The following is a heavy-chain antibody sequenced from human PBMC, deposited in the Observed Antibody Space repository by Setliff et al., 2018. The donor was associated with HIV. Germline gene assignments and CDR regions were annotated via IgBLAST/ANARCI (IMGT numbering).Heavy chain of an antibody. V-gene: IGHV4-59*01. J-gene: IGHJ5*02. CDR1: GGSISSYY. Sequence: SETLSLTCTVSGGSISSYYWSWIRQPPGKGLEWIGYIYYSGSTNYNTSLKSRVTISVYTSKNQFSLKLNSVTAADTAVYYCARSGGPTFDPWGQGTLVTVSS. CDR2: IYYSGST. CDR3: ARSGGPTFDP. D-gene: IGHD3-16*01.